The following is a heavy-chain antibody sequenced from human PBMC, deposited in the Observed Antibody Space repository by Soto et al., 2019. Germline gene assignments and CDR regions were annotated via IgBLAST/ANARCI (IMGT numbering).Heavy chain of an antibody. V-gene: IGHV1-3*01. D-gene: IGHD1-26*01. CDR2: INAGNGNT. J-gene: IGHJ4*02. CDR3: ARDSRGSYFPYFDY. CDR1: GYTFSTYA. Sequence: ASVKVSCKASGYTFSTYAMHWVRQAPGQRLEWMGWINAGNGNTKYLQKFQGRVTITRDTSASTVYMELSSLRSEDTAVYYCARDSRGSYFPYFDYWGQGTLVTVS.